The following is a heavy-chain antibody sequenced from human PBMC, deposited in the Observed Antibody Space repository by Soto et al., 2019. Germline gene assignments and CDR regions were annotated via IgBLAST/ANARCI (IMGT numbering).Heavy chain of an antibody. CDR3: AKGVGHNWNWFDP. Sequence: EVQLLESGGGLVQPGGSLRISCAASGFTFSSYAMSWVRQAPGKGLEWVSAISGSGGSTYYADSVKGRFTISRDNSKNPLYLQMSSLRAEDTAVYYCAKGVGHNWNWFDPWGQGTLVTVSS. V-gene: IGHV3-23*01. CDR1: GFTFSSYA. CDR2: ISGSGGST. D-gene: IGHD1-1*01. J-gene: IGHJ5*02.